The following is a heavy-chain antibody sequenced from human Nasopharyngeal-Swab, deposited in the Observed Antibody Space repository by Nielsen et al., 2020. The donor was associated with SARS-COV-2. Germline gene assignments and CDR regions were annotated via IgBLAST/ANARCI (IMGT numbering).Heavy chain of an antibody. CDR3: ARDSEAAAGSYFDY. CDR2: IGTSSTPI. Sequence: GESLKISCAASGFTLSTYSMDWVRQVPGKGLEWVAHIGTSSTPIYYADSVRGRFSISRDNAKNLLSLLMSTLRGEDTAVYYCARDSEAAAGSYFDYWGQGTLVTVSS. V-gene: IGHV3-48*01. CDR1: GFTLSTYS. J-gene: IGHJ4*02. D-gene: IGHD6-13*01.